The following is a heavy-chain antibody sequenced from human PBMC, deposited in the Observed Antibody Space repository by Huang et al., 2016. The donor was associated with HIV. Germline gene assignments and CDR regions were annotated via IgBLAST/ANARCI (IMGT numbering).Heavy chain of an antibody. J-gene: IGHJ3*01. Sequence: QVQLVESGGGVVQPGRSLRLSCEASGFHFGNYAIHWVCQAPGKGLDLVAAISNDGTNKEYVDSVKGRFTISRDNSKNTVHLQMNSLRPQDTATYFCAKDLVIMVMVGGAFDVWGQGTMVTVSS. D-gene: IGHD3-16*01. CDR3: AKDLVIMVMVGGAFDV. V-gene: IGHV3-30*18. CDR1: GFHFGNYA. CDR2: ISNDGTNK.